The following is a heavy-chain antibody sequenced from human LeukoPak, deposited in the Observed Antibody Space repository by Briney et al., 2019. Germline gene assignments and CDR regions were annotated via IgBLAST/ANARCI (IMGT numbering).Heavy chain of an antibody. J-gene: IGHJ6*02. V-gene: IGHV3-23*01. D-gene: IGHD5-18*01. CDR3: AREDTAMVPGRVFYGMDV. CDR2: ISGSGGST. Sequence: GGSLRLSCAASGFTFSSYAMSWVRQAPGKGLEWVSAISGSGGSTYYADSVKGRFTISRDNSKNTLYLQMNSLRAEDTAVYYCAREDTAMVPGRVFYGMDVWGQGTTVTVSS. CDR1: GFTFSSYA.